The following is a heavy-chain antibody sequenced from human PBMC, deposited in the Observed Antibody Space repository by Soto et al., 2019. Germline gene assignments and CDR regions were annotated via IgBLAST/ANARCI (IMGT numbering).Heavy chain of an antibody. CDR3: AKEINPLRRAIDY. Sequence: PGGSLRLSCAASGFTFSSYGMHWVRQAPGKGLEWVAVISYDGSNKYYADSVKGRFTISRDNSKNTLYLQMNSLRAEDTAVYYCAKEINPLRRAIDYWGQGTLVTVSS. V-gene: IGHV3-30*18. CDR1: GFTFSSYG. J-gene: IGHJ4*02. CDR2: ISYDGSNK.